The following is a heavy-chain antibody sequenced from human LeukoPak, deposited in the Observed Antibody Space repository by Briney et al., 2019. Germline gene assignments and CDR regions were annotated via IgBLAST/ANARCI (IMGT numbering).Heavy chain of an antibody. J-gene: IGHJ4*02. CDR3: ARDLARGDDDY. V-gene: IGHV1-18*01. Sequence: ASVKVSCKASGYTFTSYGISWVRQAPGQGLEGMGWISAYNGNTNYAQKLQGRVTMTTDKSTSTANMEVRSLRSDDTAVYYCARDLARGDDDYWGQGTLVTVSS. CDR2: ISAYNGNT. CDR1: GYTFTSYG. D-gene: IGHD3-10*01.